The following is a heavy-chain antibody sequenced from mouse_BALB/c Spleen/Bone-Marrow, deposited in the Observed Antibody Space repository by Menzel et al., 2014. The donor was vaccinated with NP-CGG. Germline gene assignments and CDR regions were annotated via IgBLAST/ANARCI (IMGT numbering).Heavy chain of an antibody. CDR2: IDPANVNT. CDR3: ASYVYGYYFDY. V-gene: IGHV14-3*02. Sequence: VTLKESGAELVKPGASVKLSCTASGFNIKDTYMHWVKQRPEQGLEWIGRIDPANVNTKYDPKFQGKATITADTSSNTAYLQLSSLTSEDTAVYYCASYVYGYYFDYWGQGTTLTVSS. CDR1: GFNIKDTY. J-gene: IGHJ2*01. D-gene: IGHD1-1*01.